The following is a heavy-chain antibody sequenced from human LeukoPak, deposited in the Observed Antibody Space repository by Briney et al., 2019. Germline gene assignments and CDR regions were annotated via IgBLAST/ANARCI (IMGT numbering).Heavy chain of an antibody. CDR3: AKGNSRIAAAGTYDY. Sequence: GGSLRLSCAASGFTFSSYAMSWVRQAPGKGLEWVSAISGSGGSTYYADSVKGRFTISRDNSKNTLYLQMNSLRAEDTAVYHCAKGNSRIAAAGTYDYWGQGTLVTVSS. J-gene: IGHJ4*02. V-gene: IGHV3-23*01. CDR1: GFTFSSYA. CDR2: ISGSGGST. D-gene: IGHD6-13*01.